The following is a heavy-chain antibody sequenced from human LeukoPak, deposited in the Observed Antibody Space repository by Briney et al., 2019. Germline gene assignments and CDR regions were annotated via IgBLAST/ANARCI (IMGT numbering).Heavy chain of an antibody. Sequence: GGSLRLSCAASGFNFGSYYMTWVRQAPGKGLEWVSVISDSGDNTYYADSVKGRFTVSRDNSRDTLYLQMNSLRAEDTALYYCAKKIGTGPGHNSFYPWGQRTLVTVSS. CDR2: ISDSGDNT. J-gene: IGHJ5*02. CDR1: GFNFGSYY. V-gene: IGHV3-23*01. D-gene: IGHD2-8*02. CDR3: AKKIGTGPGHNSFYP.